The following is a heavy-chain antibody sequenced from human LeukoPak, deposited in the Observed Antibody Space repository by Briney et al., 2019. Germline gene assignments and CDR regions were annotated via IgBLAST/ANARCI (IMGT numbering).Heavy chain of an antibody. CDR2: ISYDGSNK. D-gene: IGHD3-10*01. CDR3: ARELYGSGSLDY. J-gene: IGHJ4*02. V-gene: IGHV3-30-3*01. CDR1: GFTFSSYA. Sequence: PGGSLRLSCAASGFTFSSYAMHWVRQARGKGLEWVAVISYDGSNKYYADSVKGRFTISRDNSKNTLYLQMNSLRAEDTAVYYCARELYGSGSLDYWGQGTLVTVSS.